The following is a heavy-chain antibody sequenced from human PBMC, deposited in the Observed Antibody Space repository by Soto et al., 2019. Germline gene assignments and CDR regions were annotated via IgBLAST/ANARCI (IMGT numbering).Heavy chain of an antibody. V-gene: IGHV1-18*01. D-gene: IGHD6-19*01. CDR1: GYTFTSYG. CDR3: ARDRISGWSDDGGFDP. CDR2: ISAYNGNT. Sequence: ASVKVSCKASGYTFTSYGISWVRQAPGQGLEWMGWISAYNGNTNYAQKLQGRVTMTTDTSTSTAYMELRSLRSDDTAVYYCARDRISGWSDDGGFDPWGQGTLVTVSS. J-gene: IGHJ5*02.